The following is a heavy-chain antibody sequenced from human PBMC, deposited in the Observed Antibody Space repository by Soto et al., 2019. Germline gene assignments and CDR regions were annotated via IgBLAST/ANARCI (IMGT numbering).Heavy chain of an antibody. CDR2: ISGSGGST. J-gene: IGHJ4*02. D-gene: IGHD1-26*01. Sequence: PGGSLRLSCAASGFTFSSYAMSRVRQAPGKGLEWVSAISGSGGSTYYADSVKGRFTISRDNSKNTLYLQMNSLRAEDTAVYYCAKGEAGDPGLYDYWGQGTLVTVSS. V-gene: IGHV3-23*01. CDR3: AKGEAGDPGLYDY. CDR1: GFTFSSYA.